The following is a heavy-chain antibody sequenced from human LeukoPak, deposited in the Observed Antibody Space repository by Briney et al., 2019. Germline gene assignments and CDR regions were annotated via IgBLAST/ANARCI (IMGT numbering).Heavy chain of an antibody. CDR3: ARDLRVSWAYGMDV. V-gene: IGHV3-30*04. CDR1: GFTFSSYA. D-gene: IGHD4-17*01. Sequence: QPGGSLRLSCAASGFTFSSYAMHWVRQAPGKGLEWVAVISYDGSNKYYADSVKGRSTISRDNSKNTLYLQMNSLRAEDTAVYYCARDLRVSWAYGMDVWGKGTTVTVSS. J-gene: IGHJ6*04. CDR2: ISYDGSNK.